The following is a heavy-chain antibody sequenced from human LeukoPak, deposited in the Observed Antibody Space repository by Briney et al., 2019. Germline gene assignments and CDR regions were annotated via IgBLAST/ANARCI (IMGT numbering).Heavy chain of an antibody. Sequence: ASVKVSCKASGYTFTGYYMHWVRQAPGQGLEWMGWINPNSGGTNYAQKFQGWVTMTRDTSISTAYMELSRLRSDDTAVYYCARGSGYSYDNGWFDPWGQGTLVTVSS. D-gene: IGHD5-18*01. CDR2: INPNSGGT. CDR3: ARGSGYSYDNGWFDP. J-gene: IGHJ5*02. CDR1: GYTFTGYY. V-gene: IGHV1-2*04.